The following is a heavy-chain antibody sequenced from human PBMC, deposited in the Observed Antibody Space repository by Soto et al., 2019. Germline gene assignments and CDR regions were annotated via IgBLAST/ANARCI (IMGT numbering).Heavy chain of an antibody. CDR3: AKDEYYYSRSGYYIFDS. CDR1: GFTFSAYG. CDR2: ISHDGTNK. V-gene: IGHV3-30*18. D-gene: IGHD3-22*01. J-gene: IGHJ4*02. Sequence: GGSLRLSCEVSGFTFSAYGMHWVRQAPGKGLEWVAAISHDGTNKNYGDSVKGRFTISRDNSKKTLYLQMNSLRPEDTALYYCAKDEYYYSRSGYYIFDSWRQGPLVTVSS.